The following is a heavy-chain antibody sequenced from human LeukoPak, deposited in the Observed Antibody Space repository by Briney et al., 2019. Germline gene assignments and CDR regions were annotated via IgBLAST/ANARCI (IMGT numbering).Heavy chain of an antibody. D-gene: IGHD6-19*01. Sequence: GASVKVSCKVSGYTLTELSMHWARQAPGKGLEWMGGFDPEDGETIYAQKFQGGVTMTEDTSTDTAYMELSSLRSEDTAVYYCATDRGAVAGTPPSFDYWGQGTLVTVSS. J-gene: IGHJ4*02. CDR3: ATDRGAVAGTPPSFDY. V-gene: IGHV1-24*01. CDR1: GYTLTELS. CDR2: FDPEDGET.